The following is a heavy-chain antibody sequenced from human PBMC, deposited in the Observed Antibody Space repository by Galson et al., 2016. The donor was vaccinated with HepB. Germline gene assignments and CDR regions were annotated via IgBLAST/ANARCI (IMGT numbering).Heavy chain of an antibody. V-gene: IGHV3-33*01. D-gene: IGHD4-17*01. CDR2: IWFDGSNK. CDR3: AADYGGYSFDI. Sequence: SLRLSCAASGFSFSYYGMHWVRQAPGKGLEWVAFIWFDGSNKFSVDSVKGRFSISRDNSKNTLYLQMNSLRVEDTAVYYCAADYGGYSFDIWGQGTTVTVSS. CDR1: GFSFSYYG. J-gene: IGHJ3*02.